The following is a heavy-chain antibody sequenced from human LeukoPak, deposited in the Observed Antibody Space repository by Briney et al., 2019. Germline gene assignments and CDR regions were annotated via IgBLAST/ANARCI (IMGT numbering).Heavy chain of an antibody. CDR3: ARDLSAATEYPNYFDY. J-gene: IGHJ4*02. CDR2: INPSGGST. Sequence: ASVKVSCKASEYTFTGYYIHWVRQAPGQGLEWMGIINPSGGSTSYAQKFQGRVTMTRDMSTSTVYMELSSLRSEDTAVYYCARDLSAATEYPNYFDYWGQGTLVTVSS. V-gene: IGHV1-46*01. D-gene: IGHD2-2*02. CDR1: EYTFTGYY.